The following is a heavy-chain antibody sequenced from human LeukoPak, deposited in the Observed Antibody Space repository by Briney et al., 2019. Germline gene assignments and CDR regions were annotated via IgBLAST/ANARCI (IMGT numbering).Heavy chain of an antibody. CDR1: GGTSNSHS. D-gene: IGHD3-9*01. CDR3: ARAVVGALTAYFAFDI. CDR2: INPNSGGT. V-gene: IGHV1-2*02. Sequence: GASVKVSCKASGGTSNSHSISWVRQAPGQGLEWMGWINPNSGGTNYAQKFQGRVTMTRDTSISTAYMELSRLRSDDTAVYYCARAVVGALTAYFAFDIWGQGTMVTVSS. J-gene: IGHJ3*02.